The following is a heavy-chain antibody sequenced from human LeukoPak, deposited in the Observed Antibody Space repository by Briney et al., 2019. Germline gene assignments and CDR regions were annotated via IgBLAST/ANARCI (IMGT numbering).Heavy chain of an antibody. CDR2: IIPIFGTA. CDR3: ARGARPIAMRNYFDY. J-gene: IGHJ4*02. Sequence: SVKVSCKASGGTFSSYAISWVRQAPGQGLEWMGGIIPIFGTANYAQKFQGRVTITADKSTSTAYMELSSLRSEDTAVYYCARGARPIAMRNYFDYWGQGTLVTVSS. V-gene: IGHV1-69*06. CDR1: GGTFSSYA. D-gene: IGHD2-21*01.